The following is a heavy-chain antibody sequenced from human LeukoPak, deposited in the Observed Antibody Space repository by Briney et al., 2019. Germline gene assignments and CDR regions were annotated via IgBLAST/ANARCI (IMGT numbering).Heavy chain of an antibody. V-gene: IGHV3-23*01. D-gene: IGHD6-13*01. CDR3: AKDPRSCWTPYFDY. Sequence: GGSLRLSCAASGFTFSSYAMSWVRQAPGKGLEWVSAISGSGGSTYYADSVKGRFTISRDNSKNTLHLQMNSLRAEDTAVYYCAKDPRSCWTPYFDYWGQGTLVTVSS. J-gene: IGHJ4*02. CDR1: GFTFSSYA. CDR2: ISGSGGST.